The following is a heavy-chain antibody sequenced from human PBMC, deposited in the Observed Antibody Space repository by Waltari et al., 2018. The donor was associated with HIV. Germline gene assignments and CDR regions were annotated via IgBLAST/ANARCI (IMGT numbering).Heavy chain of an antibody. D-gene: IGHD3-22*01. J-gene: IGHJ5*02. CDR3: ARTYYYDSSGYYAP. V-gene: IGHV1-2*02. Sequence: QVQLVQSGAEVKKPGASVKVSCQASGYTFIGYYLYWVRQAPGRGLEWMGWIDPNSGDTNYAQKFQGRVTMTRDTSISTAYMELSRLRPDDTAVYYCARTYYYDSSGYYAPWGQGTLVTVSS. CDR1: GYTFIGYY. CDR2: IDPNSGDT.